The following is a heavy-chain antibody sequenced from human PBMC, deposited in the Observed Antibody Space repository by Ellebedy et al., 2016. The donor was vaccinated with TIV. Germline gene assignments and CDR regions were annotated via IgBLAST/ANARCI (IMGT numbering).Heavy chain of an antibody. V-gene: IGHV5-51*01. D-gene: IGHD3-9*01. CDR1: GYSFTTYW. J-gene: IGHJ5*02. Sequence: GGSLRLXXKGSGYSFTTYWIGWVRQMSGKGLEWMGIIYPGDSDTRYSPSFQGQVTISADKSINTAYLQWSSLKASDTAMYFCARHFSSAYNDIWTGYRNWFDPWGQGTLVTVSS. CDR2: IYPGDSDT. CDR3: ARHFSSAYNDIWTGYRNWFDP.